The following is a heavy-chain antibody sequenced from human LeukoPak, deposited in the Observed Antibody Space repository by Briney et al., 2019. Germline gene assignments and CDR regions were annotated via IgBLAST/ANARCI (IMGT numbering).Heavy chain of an antibody. J-gene: IGHJ4*02. CDR3: VKDYDSSGYYPEY. V-gene: IGHV3-11*01. D-gene: IGHD3-22*01. CDR1: GFTFSDYY. CDR2: ISNRGTTI. Sequence: GGSLRLSCEASGFTFSDYYFSWIRQAPGKGLEWVSYISNRGTTIYYADSVKGRFTISRDNAKNSLYLEMNSLRAEDTALYYCVKDYDSSGYYPEYWGQGTLVTVSS.